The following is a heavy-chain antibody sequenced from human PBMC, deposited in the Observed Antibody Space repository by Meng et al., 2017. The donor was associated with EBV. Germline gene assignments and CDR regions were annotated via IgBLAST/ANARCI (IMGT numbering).Heavy chain of an antibody. CDR2: INVGVGYT. D-gene: IGHD2-21*01. CDR1: GYAFTSYI. J-gene: IGHJ4*02. Sequence: HVRLVPAGPEVKNPGASVKVSCKASGYAFTSYILHWVRQAPGQRLEWMGWINVGVGYTKYSQKFQGRVTISSDTSATTGYMELSSLRSEDTAVYYCVRGPPVGVPGPGDYWGQGTLVTVSS. V-gene: IGHV1-3*01. CDR3: VRGPPVGVPGPGDY.